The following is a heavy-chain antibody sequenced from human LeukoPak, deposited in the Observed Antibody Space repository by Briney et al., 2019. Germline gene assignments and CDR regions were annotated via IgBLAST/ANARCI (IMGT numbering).Heavy chain of an antibody. CDR2: IIPIFGTA. D-gene: IGHD3-10*01. CDR1: GGTFSSYA. V-gene: IGHV1-69*01. CDR3: ATDYYGSGSYLDY. J-gene: IGHJ4*02. Sequence: SVKVSCKASGGTFSSYAISWVRQAPGQGLEWVGGIIPIFGTANYAQKFQGRVTITADESTSTAYMELSSLRSEDTAVYYCATDYYGSGSYLDYWGQGTLVTVSS.